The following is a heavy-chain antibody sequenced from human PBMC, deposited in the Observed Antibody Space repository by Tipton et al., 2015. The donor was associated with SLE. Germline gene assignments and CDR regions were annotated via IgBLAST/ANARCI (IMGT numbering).Heavy chain of an antibody. D-gene: IGHD2-15*01. V-gene: IGHV1-69*01. Sequence: QLVQSGAEVKKPGSSVKVSCKSSGGTFSTYVISWVRQAPGQGLEWMGGIIPIFGTVYYAQKFQGRVTTTADESTSTAYMELSSLKSEDTAVYYCARAVAATLDALGIWGQGTMVTVSS. J-gene: IGHJ3*02. CDR3: ARAVAATLDALGI. CDR2: IIPIFGTV. CDR1: GGTFSTYV.